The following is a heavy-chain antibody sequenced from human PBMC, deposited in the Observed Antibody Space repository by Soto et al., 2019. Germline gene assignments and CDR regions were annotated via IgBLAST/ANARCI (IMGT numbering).Heavy chain of an antibody. CDR2: ISYDGSNK. Sequence: QVQLVESGGGVVQPGRSLRLSCAASGFTFSSYGMHWVRQAPGKGLAWVAVISYDGSNKYYADSVKGRFNISRDNSKNSLYLQMNSLRAEDTAVYYCAKDLGHGGRSAFDIWCQGTMGTVSA. CDR1: GFTFSSYG. CDR3: AKDLGHGGRSAFDI. D-gene: IGHD7-27*01. V-gene: IGHV3-30*18. J-gene: IGHJ3*02.